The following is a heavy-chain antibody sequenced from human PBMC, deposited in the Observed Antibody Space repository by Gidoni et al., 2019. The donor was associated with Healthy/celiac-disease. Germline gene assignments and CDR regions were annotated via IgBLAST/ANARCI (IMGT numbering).Heavy chain of an antibody. D-gene: IGHD3-3*01. V-gene: IGHV3-30*01. CDR1: GFTFRSYA. Sequence: QVQLVESGGGVVQPGRSLRLSCAASGFTFRSYAMHWVRQAPGKGLEWVAVISYDGSNKYYADSVKGRFTISRDNSKNTLYLQMNSLRAEDTAVYYCARDWGSVRFSDAFDIWGQGTMVTVSS. J-gene: IGHJ3*02. CDR3: ARDWGSVRFSDAFDI. CDR2: ISYDGSNK.